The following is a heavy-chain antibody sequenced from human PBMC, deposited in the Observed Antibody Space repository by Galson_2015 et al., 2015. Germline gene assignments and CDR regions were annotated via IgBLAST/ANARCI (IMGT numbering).Heavy chain of an antibody. CDR2: IYWDDDK. Sequence: PALVKPTQTLTLTCTFSGFSLRTSGVGVGWIRQPPGKALEWLDLIYWDDDKCYSPSLKSRLTITKDTSKNQVVITMTNMDPVDTATYYCAHMRDLDAFDIWGQGTMVTVSS. V-gene: IGHV2-5*02. CDR3: AHMRDLDAFDI. CDR1: GFSLRTSGVG. D-gene: IGHD3-3*01. J-gene: IGHJ3*02.